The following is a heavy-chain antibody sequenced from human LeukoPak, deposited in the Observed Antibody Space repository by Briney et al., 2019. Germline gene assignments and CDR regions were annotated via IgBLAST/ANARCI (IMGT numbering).Heavy chain of an antibody. CDR1: GGTFSSYA. V-gene: IGHV1-69*13. CDR3: ARSHLFYGAEDY. D-gene: IGHD4-17*01. J-gene: IGHJ4*02. Sequence: EASVKVSCKASGGTFSSYAISWVRQAPGQGLEWMGGIIPIFGTANYAQKFQGRVTITADESTSTAYMELSSLRSEDTAVYYCARSHLFYGAEDYWGQGTLVTVSS. CDR2: IIPIFGTA.